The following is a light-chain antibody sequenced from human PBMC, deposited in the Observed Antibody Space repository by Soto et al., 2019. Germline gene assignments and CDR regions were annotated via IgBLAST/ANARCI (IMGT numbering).Light chain of an antibody. Sequence: EIVLTQFPGTLSLSPGERATLSCRASQSVSSSFLAWYQQKPGQAPRLLIYGASSRATGIPDRFSGRGSGTDFTLTISRLETEDFAVYYCQQYGNSPPWTFGQGTEVEIK. CDR2: GAS. CDR1: QSVSSSF. V-gene: IGKV3-20*01. J-gene: IGKJ1*01. CDR3: QQYGNSPPWT.